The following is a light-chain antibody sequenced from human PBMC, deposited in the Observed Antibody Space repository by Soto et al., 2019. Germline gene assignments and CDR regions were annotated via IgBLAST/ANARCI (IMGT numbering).Light chain of an antibody. J-gene: IGLJ3*02. CDR2: LNSDGSH. Sequence: QLVLTQSPSASASLGASVKLTCTLSSGHRSYAIAWHQQQPEKGPRYLMKLNSDGSHSKGDGIPDRFSGSSSGAERYLTISCLQSEDEADYYCQTWGSGIHWVLGGGTKVTVL. V-gene: IGLV4-69*01. CDR1: SGHRSYA. CDR3: QTWGSGIHWV.